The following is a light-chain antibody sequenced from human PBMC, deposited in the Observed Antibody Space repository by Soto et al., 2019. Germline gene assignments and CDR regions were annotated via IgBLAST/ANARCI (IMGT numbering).Light chain of an antibody. CDR2: AAS. J-gene: IGKJ1*01. Sequence: DIQMTQSPSSVSASVGDRVTISCRASQGINSRLAWYQQKPGKAPKVLIYAASSLQGGVPSRFSGSGSGTDFTLTISSLQPEDFATYYCQQANSFPWTFGQGTKLEIK. V-gene: IGKV1-12*01. CDR1: QGINSR. CDR3: QQANSFPWT.